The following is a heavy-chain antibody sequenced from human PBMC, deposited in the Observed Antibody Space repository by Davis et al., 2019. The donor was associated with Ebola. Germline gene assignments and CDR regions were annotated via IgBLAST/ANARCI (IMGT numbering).Heavy chain of an antibody. D-gene: IGHD6-13*01. CDR1: GYTFTGYY. Sequence: ASVQVSCKASGYTFTGYYMHCVRQAPGQGLDWMGWINPNSGGTNYAQKFQGWVTMTRDTSISTAYMELSRLRSDDTAVYYCARENIAAAGTWYYYYGRDVWGQGTTVTVSS. J-gene: IGHJ6*02. V-gene: IGHV1-2*04. CDR3: ARENIAAAGTWYYYYGRDV. CDR2: INPNSGGT.